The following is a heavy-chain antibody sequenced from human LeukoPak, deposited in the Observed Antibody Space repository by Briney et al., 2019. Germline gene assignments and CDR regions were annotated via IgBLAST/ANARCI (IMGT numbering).Heavy chain of an antibody. Sequence: SETLSPTFTVAGGSISSSSYYWGWIRQPPGKGLEWIGSIYYSGSTYYNPSLKSRVTISVDTSKNQFSLKLSSVTAADTAVYYCARLILSSYGYFFDYWGQGTLVTVSS. V-gene: IGHV4-39*01. CDR2: IYYSGST. CDR3: ARLILSSYGYFFDY. CDR1: GGSISSSSYY. J-gene: IGHJ4*02. D-gene: IGHD5-18*01.